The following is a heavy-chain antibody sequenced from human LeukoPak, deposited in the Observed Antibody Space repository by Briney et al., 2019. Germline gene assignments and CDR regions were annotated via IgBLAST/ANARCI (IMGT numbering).Heavy chain of an antibody. CDR2: IIPIFGTA. Sequence: GASVKVSCKASGGTFSSYAISWVRQAPGQGLEWMGGIIPIFGTANYAQKFQGRVTMTRNTSISTAYMELSSLRSEDTAVYYCARAYYYGSGSYFVYWGQGTLVTVSS. D-gene: IGHD3-10*01. CDR3: ARAYYYGSGSYFVY. CDR1: GGTFSSYA. J-gene: IGHJ4*02. V-gene: IGHV1-69*05.